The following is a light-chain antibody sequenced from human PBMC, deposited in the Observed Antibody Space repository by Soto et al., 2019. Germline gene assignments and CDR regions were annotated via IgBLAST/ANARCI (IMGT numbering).Light chain of an antibody. CDR1: QSISRW. V-gene: IGKV1-5*01. CDR2: DAS. Sequence: DIQMTQFPSTLFASVGDRVTITCRASQSISRWLAWYQQKPGKAPKLLIYDASNLEKGVPSRFSGRGSGTEFTLTISSLQPDDFSTYFCQQYNSYSPETFGQGTKVEI. CDR3: QQYNSYSPET. J-gene: IGKJ1*01.